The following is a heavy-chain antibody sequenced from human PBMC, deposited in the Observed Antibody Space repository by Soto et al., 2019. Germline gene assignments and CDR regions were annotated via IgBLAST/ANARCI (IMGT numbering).Heavy chain of an antibody. D-gene: IGHD3-10*01. V-gene: IGHV3-13*01. CDR3: VRGLPGGFDP. CDR1: GFIFSNFD. J-gene: IGHJ5*02. CDR2: IGFAGDT. Sequence: GGSLRLSCGASGFIFSNFDMHWVRQTTEKGLEWVSGIGFAGDTNYSGSVKGRFTISRENAKNSLFLQMNRLRVGDTAVYYCVRGLPGGFDPWGQGTLVTVSS.